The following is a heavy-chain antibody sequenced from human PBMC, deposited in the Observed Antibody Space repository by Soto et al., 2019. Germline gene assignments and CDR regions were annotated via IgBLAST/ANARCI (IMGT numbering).Heavy chain of an antibody. CDR3: ARVGSLSGYGEVGAFDI. CDR2: ISAYNGNT. CDR1: GYTFTIYG. Sequence: GASVKVSCKASGYTFTIYGISWVRQAPGQGLEWMGWISAYNGNTNYAQKLQGRVTMTTDTSTSTAYMELRSLRSDDTAVYYCARVGSLSGYGEVGAFDIWGQGTMVTVSS. V-gene: IGHV1-18*01. D-gene: IGHD5-12*01. J-gene: IGHJ3*02.